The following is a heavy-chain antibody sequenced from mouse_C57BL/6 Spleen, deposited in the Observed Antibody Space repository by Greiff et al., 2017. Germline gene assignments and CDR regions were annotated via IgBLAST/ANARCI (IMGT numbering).Heavy chain of an antibody. D-gene: IGHD1-1*01. J-gene: IGHJ1*03. CDR1: GYAFSSSW. CDR3: ARSHYYGSRWYFDV. CDR2: IYPGGGDT. Sequence: VQLQQSGPELVKPGASVKISCKASGYAFSSSWMNWVKQRPGKGLEWIGRIYPGGGDTNYNGKFKGKATLTADKSSSTAYMQLSSLTSEDSAVYFCARSHYYGSRWYFDVWGTGTTVTVSS. V-gene: IGHV1-82*01.